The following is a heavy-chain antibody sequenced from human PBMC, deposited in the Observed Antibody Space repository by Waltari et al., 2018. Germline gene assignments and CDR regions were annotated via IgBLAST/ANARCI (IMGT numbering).Heavy chain of an antibody. D-gene: IGHD2-15*01. J-gene: IGHJ6*02. CDR2: ISGRGGST. CDR1: GFTFSSYA. Sequence: EVQLLESGGGLVQPGGSLRLSCAASGFTFSSYAMSWVRQAPGKGLEWVSAISGRGGSTYYADSVKGRFTISRDNAKNTLYLQMNSLRAEDTAVYYCAKDECSGGSCYPFYYYGMDVWGQGTTVTVSS. CDR3: AKDECSGGSCYPFYYYGMDV. V-gene: IGHV3-23*01.